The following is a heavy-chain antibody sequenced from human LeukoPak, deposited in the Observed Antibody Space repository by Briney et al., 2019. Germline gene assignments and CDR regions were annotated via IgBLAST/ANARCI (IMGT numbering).Heavy chain of an antibody. V-gene: IGHV3-43*02. CDR1: GFTFDDYA. J-gene: IGHJ4*02. CDR2: ISGDGGST. CDR3: AGGGNPYYFDY. Sequence: PGGSLRLSCAASGFTFDDYAMQWVRQAPGKGLEWVSLISGDGGSTYYADSVKGRFTISRDNSKNSLYLQMNSLRTEDTALYYCAGGGNPYYFDYWGQGTLVTVSS. D-gene: IGHD3-10*01.